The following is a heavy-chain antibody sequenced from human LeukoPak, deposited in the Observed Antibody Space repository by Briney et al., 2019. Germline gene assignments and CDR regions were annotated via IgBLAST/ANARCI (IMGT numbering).Heavy chain of an antibody. D-gene: IGHD2-15*01. J-gene: IGHJ3*02. CDR1: GFTFSSYW. CDR2: IWYDGSNE. V-gene: IGHV3-33*08. CDR3: ARESRHCSGGSCYFGAFDI. Sequence: GGSLRLSCAASGFTFSSYWMSWVRQAPGKGLEWVAVIWYDGSNEYYADSVKGRFTISRDNSKNTLYLQMNSLRAEDTAVYYCARESRHCSGGSCYFGAFDIWGQGTMVSVSS.